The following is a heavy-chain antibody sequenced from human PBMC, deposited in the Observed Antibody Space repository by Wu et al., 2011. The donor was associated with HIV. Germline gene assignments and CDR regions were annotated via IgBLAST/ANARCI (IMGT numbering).Heavy chain of an antibody. V-gene: IGHV1-69*08. CDR1: GGSFKSHT. D-gene: IGHD1-14*01. CDR2: IIPIFDTP. J-gene: IGHJ4*01. CDR3: ARDGAADHINFYFDY. Sequence: QVQLVQSGSEVRKPGSSVKVSCKASGGSFKSHTITWVRQAPGQGLGWMGRIIPIFDTPTYAQRFQDRVTLTADKSTGTAFLELSSLTSEDTAVYYCARDGAADHINFYFDYWGPGTLVXVSS.